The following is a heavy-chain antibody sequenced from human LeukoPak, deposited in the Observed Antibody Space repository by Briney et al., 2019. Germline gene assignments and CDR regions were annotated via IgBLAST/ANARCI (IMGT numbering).Heavy chain of an antibody. D-gene: IGHD1-14*01. V-gene: IGHV1-2*02. CDR2: INPNSGGT. Sequence: ASVTVSCKASGYTFTDYYMQWVRQAPGQGLEWMGWINPNSGGTNYAQKFQGRVTMTRDTSISTAYMELSGLRSDDTAMYYCARGGRSTWSKPYYFDYWGQGTLVTVSS. CDR3: ARGGRSTWSKPYYFDY. CDR1: GYTFTDYY. J-gene: IGHJ4*02.